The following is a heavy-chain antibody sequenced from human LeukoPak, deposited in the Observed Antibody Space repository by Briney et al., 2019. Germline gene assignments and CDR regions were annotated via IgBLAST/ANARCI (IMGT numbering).Heavy chain of an antibody. CDR3: AREGYCDRGTCNNWFDP. V-gene: IGHV4-59*01. CDR1: GGSISSYY. D-gene: IGHD2-15*01. CDR2: IYSSGST. Sequence: SETLSLTCTVSGGSISSYYWSWIRQPPGKGLEWIGYIYSSGSTNYSPSFRSRVTMSVDTSENQFSLKLTSVTAADTAVYYCAREGYCDRGTCNNWFDPWGQGTLVTVSS. J-gene: IGHJ5*02.